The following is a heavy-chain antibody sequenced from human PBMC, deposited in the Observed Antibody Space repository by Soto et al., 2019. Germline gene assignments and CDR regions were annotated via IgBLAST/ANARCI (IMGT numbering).Heavy chain of an antibody. D-gene: IGHD2-2*01. Sequence: SQTLSLTCAISGGSVCSNSAAWNWIRQSPSRGLEWLGRTYYRSKWYNDYAVSVKSRITINPDTSKNQFSLQMNSVTPEDTAVYYCAREYCSSTSCYAGFDYWGQGTLVTVSS. CDR1: GGSVCSNSAA. V-gene: IGHV6-1*01. CDR2: TYYRSKWYN. CDR3: AREYCSSTSCYAGFDY. J-gene: IGHJ4*02.